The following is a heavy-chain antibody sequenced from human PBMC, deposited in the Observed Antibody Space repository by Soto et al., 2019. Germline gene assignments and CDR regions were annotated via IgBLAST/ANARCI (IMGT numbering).Heavy chain of an antibody. CDR3: AREVPISAVNYIDH. V-gene: IGHV3-21*01. CDR1: GFIFTSYS. CDR2: ISSRSDSI. D-gene: IGHD5-12*01. J-gene: IGHJ4*02. Sequence: GGSLRLSCAASGFIFTSYSMVWVRQAPGKGLEWVSSISSRSDSIYYADSVKGRFTISRDNAKNMVYLQLNSLTTDDTAFYYCAREVPISAVNYIDHWGQGALVTVSS.